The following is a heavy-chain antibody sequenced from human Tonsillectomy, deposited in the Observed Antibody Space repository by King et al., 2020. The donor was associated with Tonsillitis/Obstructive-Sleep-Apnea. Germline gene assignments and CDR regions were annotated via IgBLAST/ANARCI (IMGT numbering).Heavy chain of an antibody. J-gene: IGHJ4*02. CDR1: GFTFSDYY. Sequence: VQLVESGGGLVKPGGSLRLSCAASGFTFSDYYMSWIRQAPGKGLEWVSYISSSSSYTNYADSVKGRFTISRDNAKNSLYLQMNSLRAEDTAVYYCAGSSEYSSSHVDYWGQGTLVTVSS. CDR2: ISSSSSYT. CDR3: AGSSEYSSSHVDY. D-gene: IGHD6-6*01. V-gene: IGHV3-11*05.